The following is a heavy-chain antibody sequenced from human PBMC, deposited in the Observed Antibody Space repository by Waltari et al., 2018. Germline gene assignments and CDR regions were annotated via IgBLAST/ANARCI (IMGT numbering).Heavy chain of an antibody. CDR1: GFTFSSYG. D-gene: IGHD3-22*01. CDR2: IWYDGSNK. Sequence: QVQLVESGGGVVQPGRSLRLSCAASGFTFSSYGMHWVRQAPGQGLEWVAVIWYDGSNKYYADSVKGRFTISRDNSKNTLYLQMNSLRAEDTAVYYCAKDSGPLYYYDSSGYIDYWGQGTLVTVSS. J-gene: IGHJ4*02. CDR3: AKDSGPLYYYDSSGYIDY. V-gene: IGHV3-33*06.